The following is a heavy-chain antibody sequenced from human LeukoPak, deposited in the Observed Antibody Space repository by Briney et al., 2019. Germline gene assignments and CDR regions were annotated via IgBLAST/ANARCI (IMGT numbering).Heavy chain of an antibody. CDR1: GFTFSSYA. J-gene: IGHJ6*02. CDR3: ARDGETTGYYYGMDV. V-gene: IGHV3-30*04. CDR2: ISYDGSNK. Sequence: GGSLRLSCAASGFTFSSYAMHWVRQAPGKGLEWVAVISYDGSNKYYADSVKGRFTISRDNSKNTLYLQMNSLRAEDTAVYYCARDGETTGYYYGMDVWGQGTTVTVSS. D-gene: IGHD1-14*01.